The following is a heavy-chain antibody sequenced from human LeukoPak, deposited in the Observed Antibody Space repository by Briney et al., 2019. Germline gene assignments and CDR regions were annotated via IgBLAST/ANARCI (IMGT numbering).Heavy chain of an antibody. CDR1: GGSFSGYY. D-gene: IGHD3-22*01. V-gene: IGHV4-34*01. CDR2: INHSGST. CDR3: ARLGYYDSSGYYYEPDY. J-gene: IGHJ4*02. Sequence: SETLSLTCAVYGGSFSGYYWSWIRQPPGKGLEWNGEINHSGSTNYNPSLKSRVTISVDTSKNQFSLKLSSVTAADTAVYYCARLGYYDSSGYYYEPDYWGQGTLVTVSS.